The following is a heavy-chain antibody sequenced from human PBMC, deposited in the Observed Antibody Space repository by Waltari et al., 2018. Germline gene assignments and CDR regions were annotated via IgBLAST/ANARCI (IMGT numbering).Heavy chain of an antibody. CDR1: GGSISSYY. D-gene: IGHD6-13*01. J-gene: IGHJ4*02. CDR3: ARGLGSSSWYGERDYFDY. Sequence: QVQLQESGPGLVKPSETLSLTCTVSGGSISSYYWRWIRQPPGKGLEWIGYIYYSGSTNYNPSLKSRVTISVDTSKNQFSLKLSSVTAADTAVYYCARGLGSSSWYGERDYFDYWGQGTLVTVSS. V-gene: IGHV4-59*01. CDR2: IYYSGST.